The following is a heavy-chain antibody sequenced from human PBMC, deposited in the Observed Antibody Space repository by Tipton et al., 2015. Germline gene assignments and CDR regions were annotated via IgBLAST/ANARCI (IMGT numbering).Heavy chain of an antibody. V-gene: IGHV3-23*01. J-gene: IGHJ4*02. CDR3: AKALRFLAESDY. D-gene: IGHD3-3*01. CDR1: GFTFNSYA. Sequence: SLRLSCAASGFTFNSYAMSWVRQAPGKGLEWVSTITASGGSTYCADSVKGRFTISRDKSKNTLYLQMNSLRAEDTAVYYCAKALRFLAESDYWGQGTLVTVSS. CDR2: ITASGGST.